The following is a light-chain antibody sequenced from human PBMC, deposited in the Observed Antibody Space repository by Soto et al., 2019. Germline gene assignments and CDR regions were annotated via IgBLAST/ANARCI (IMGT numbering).Light chain of an antibody. CDR1: QSVSSN. J-gene: IGKJ2*01. Sequence: EIVMTQSPATLSVSPGERATLSCRASQSVSSNLAWYQQKPGQAPRLLIYGASIRATGIPARFSGSGSGTAFTLTISSLQSEALAVYYCQQYNNCPSYTFGQGTKLEIK. V-gene: IGKV3-15*01. CDR3: QQYNNCPSYT. CDR2: GAS.